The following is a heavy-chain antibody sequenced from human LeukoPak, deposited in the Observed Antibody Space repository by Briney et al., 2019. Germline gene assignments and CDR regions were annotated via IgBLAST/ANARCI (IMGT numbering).Heavy chain of an antibody. J-gene: IGHJ4*02. V-gene: IGHV3-48*03. CDR3: AIGWQLDRFDY. CDR2: ISSSGSTI. D-gene: IGHD6-6*01. CDR1: GFTFSSYE. Sequence: GGSLRLSCAASGFTFSSYEMNWVRQAPGKGLEWVSYISSSGSTIYYADSVKGRFTISRDNAQNSLYLQMNSLRAEDTAVYYCAIGWQLDRFDYWGQGTLVTVSS.